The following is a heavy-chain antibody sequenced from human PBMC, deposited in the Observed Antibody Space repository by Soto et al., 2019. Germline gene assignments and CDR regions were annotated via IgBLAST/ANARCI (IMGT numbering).Heavy chain of an antibody. J-gene: IGHJ4*02. V-gene: IGHV3-30*04. CDR3: ARDRQKALVVVAATGGFDY. CDR2: ISFAGNNK. Sequence: PGGSLRLSCAASGFTFSSYAMHWVRQAPGKGLEWVAVISFAGNNKYYADSVKGRFPISRDNSNNMLYLEMNSLRPDDTAVYYCARDRQKALVVVAATGGFDYWGQGTPVTVSS. D-gene: IGHD2-15*01. CDR1: GFTFSSYA.